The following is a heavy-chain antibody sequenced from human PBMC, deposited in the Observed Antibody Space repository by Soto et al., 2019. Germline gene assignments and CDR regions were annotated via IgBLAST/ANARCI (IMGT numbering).Heavy chain of an antibody. CDR1: GGSINRSPYY. Sequence: QLQLQESGPGLVKPSETLSLTCTVSGGSINRSPYYWGWIRQPPGKGLEWIGNVHYSGSTYYNPSLKSRVTISVDTSKNLFSLKLTSVTAADTAVYYCARHETWDTVTHWFDPWGQGTLVTVSS. V-gene: IGHV4-39*01. CDR3: ARHETWDTVTHWFDP. CDR2: VHYSGST. D-gene: IGHD4-17*01. J-gene: IGHJ5*02.